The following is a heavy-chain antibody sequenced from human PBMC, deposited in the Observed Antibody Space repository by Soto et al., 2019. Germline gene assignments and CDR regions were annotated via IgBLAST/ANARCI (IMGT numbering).Heavy chain of an antibody. CDR2: IYSGGTY. CDR1: GFSVSATKY. Sequence: EVQLVESGGGLVQPGGSLRLSCVASGFSVSATKYMNWLRQAPDKGLEWVSVIYSGGTYYYADSVKGRFTISRHDSTNTLYLQMDSMSPEDTAVYFCARANDLNAFDMWGQGTMVTVSS. V-gene: IGHV3-53*04. CDR3: ARANDLNAFDM. J-gene: IGHJ3*02.